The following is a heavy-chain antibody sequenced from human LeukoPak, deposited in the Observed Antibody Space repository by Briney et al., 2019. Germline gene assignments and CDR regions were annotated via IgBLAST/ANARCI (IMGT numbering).Heavy chain of an antibody. V-gene: IGHV1-69*02. CDR3: ARVDCSGGSCLFDP. CDR1: GGTFSSYT. D-gene: IGHD2-15*01. Sequence: SVKVSCKASGGTFSSYTISWVRQAPGQGLEWMGRIIPTLGIANYAQKFQGRVTITADKSTSTAYMELSSLRSEDTAVYYCARVDCSGGSCLFDPWGQGTLVTVSS. J-gene: IGHJ5*02. CDR2: IIPTLGIA.